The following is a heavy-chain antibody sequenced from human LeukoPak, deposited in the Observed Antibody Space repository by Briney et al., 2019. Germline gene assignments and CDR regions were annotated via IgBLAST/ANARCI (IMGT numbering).Heavy chain of an antibody. CDR1: GGSISSSSYY. CDR2: IHNSGRT. J-gene: IGHJ4*01. V-gene: IGHV4-61*05. CDR3: ARHGTISSESYFDY. D-gene: IGHD1-14*01. Sequence: PSETLSLTCTVSGGSISSSSYYWSWIRQSPGKGLEWIGYIHNSGRTNYNPSLKSRVTGFVDTSKNQVSLRLSSVTAADTAVYYCARHGTISSESYFDYWGQEPWSPSPQ.